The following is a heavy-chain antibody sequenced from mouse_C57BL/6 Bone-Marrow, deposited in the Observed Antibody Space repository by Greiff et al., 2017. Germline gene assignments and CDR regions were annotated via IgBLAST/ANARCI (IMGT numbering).Heavy chain of an antibody. CDR1: GFTFSDYY. Sequence: EVQLVESGGGLVQPGGSLKLSCAASGFTFSDYYMYWVRQTPEKRLEWVAYISNGGGSTYYPDTVKGRFTISRDNAKNTLYLQMSRLKSEDTAMYYCARGGNYDWYFDVWGTGTTVTVSS. J-gene: IGHJ1*03. CDR3: ARGGNYDWYFDV. D-gene: IGHD2-1*01. CDR2: ISNGGGST. V-gene: IGHV5-12*01.